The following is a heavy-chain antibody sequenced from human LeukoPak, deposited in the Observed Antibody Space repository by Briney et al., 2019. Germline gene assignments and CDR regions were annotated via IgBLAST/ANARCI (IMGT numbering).Heavy chain of an antibody. CDR3: ARKGRPSGSSARSIKKYYYYGMDV. D-gene: IGHD1-26*01. CDR2: ISYDGSNK. V-gene: IGHV3-30-3*01. Sequence: PGGSLRLSCAASGFTFSSYAMHWVRQAPGKGLEWVAVISYDGSNKYYADSVKGRFTISRDNFKNTLYLQMNSLRAEDTAVYYCARKGRPSGSSARSIKKYYYYGMDVWGQGTTVTVSS. J-gene: IGHJ6*02. CDR1: GFTFSSYA.